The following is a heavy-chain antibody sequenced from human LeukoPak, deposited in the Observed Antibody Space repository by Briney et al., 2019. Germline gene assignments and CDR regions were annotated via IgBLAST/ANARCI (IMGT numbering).Heavy chain of an antibody. CDR1: GFNFDDYA. Sequence: PGGSLRLSCAAAGFNFDDYAMHWVRQVPGKGLEWVSGITWNSDSMGYADSVKGRFTISRDNAKNSLYLQMNSLRVEDTAVYYCARDNYYYYMDVWGKGTTVTISS. CDR3: ARDNYYYYMDV. CDR2: ITWNSDSM. J-gene: IGHJ6*03. V-gene: IGHV3-9*01.